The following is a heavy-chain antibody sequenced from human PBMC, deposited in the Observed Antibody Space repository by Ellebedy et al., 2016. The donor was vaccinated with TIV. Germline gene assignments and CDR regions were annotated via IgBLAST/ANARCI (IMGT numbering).Heavy chain of an antibody. Sequence: AASVKVSCKASGYTFTSYDINWVRQATGQGLEWMGWINPNSGNTEYAQKFQGRVTMTRNTSITTAFMELSSLRSEDTAVYYCARGPFMITFGGVIMDVWGQGTTVTVSS. CDR3: ARGPFMITFGGVIMDV. CDR1: GYTFTSYD. CDR2: INPNSGNT. J-gene: IGHJ6*02. D-gene: IGHD3-16*02. V-gene: IGHV1-8*01.